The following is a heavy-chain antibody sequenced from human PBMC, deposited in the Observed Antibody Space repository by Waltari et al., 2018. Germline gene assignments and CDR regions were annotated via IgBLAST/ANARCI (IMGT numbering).Heavy chain of an antibody. V-gene: IGHV4-34*01. CDR3: ARARYCSSTSCYWGYFDY. Sequence: QVQLQQWGAGLLKPSETLSLTCAVYGGSFSGYYWRWLRQPPGKGLAWIGEINHSGSTNYNPSLKSRVTISVDTSKNQFSLKLSSVTAADTAVYYCARARYCSSTSCYWGYFDYWGQGTLVTVSS. CDR2: INHSGST. D-gene: IGHD2-2*01. J-gene: IGHJ4*02. CDR1: GGSFSGYY.